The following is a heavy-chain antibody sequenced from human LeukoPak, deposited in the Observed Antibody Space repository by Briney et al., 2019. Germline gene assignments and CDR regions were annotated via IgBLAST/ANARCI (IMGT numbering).Heavy chain of an antibody. Sequence: PPGGSLRLSCAASGFTFTDYWISWVRQAPGKGLEWVANIKRDGSEKYYVDFVKGRFTISRDNSKNSLYLQMNSLRAEDTALYYCAKDIFNPRGRGAFDIWGPGTMVTVSS. CDR2: IKRDGSEK. J-gene: IGHJ3*02. V-gene: IGHV3-7*03. CDR1: GFTFTDYW. D-gene: IGHD3-10*01. CDR3: AKDIFNPRGRGAFDI.